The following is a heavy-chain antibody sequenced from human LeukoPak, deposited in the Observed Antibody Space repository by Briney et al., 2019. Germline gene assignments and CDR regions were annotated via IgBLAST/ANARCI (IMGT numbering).Heavy chain of an antibody. CDR1: GFTFSSYA. V-gene: IGHV3-7*01. D-gene: IGHD2-15*01. Sequence: GGSLRLSCAASGFTFSSYAMSWVRQAPGKGLEWVANTKPDGSAEYYADSVRGRFTASRDNANNLLYLQMNRLRAEDTAVYYCARDGGLHTNFDYWGQGTLLTVSS. CDR2: TKPDGSAE. CDR3: ARDGGLHTNFDY. J-gene: IGHJ4*02.